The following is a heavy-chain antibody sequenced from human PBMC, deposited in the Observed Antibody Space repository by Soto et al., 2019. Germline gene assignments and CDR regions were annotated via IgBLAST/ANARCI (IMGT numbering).Heavy chain of an antibody. Sequence: ASVKVSCKVSGDTLTELSMHWVRQAPGKGLEWMGGFDPEDGETIYAQKFQGRVTMTEDTSTDTAYMELSSLRSEDTAVYYCATDSSSLSYYYYSGMDVWGPGTTVTVSS. J-gene: IGHJ6*02. V-gene: IGHV1-24*01. D-gene: IGHD6-6*01. CDR2: FDPEDGET. CDR1: GDTLTELS. CDR3: ATDSSSLSYYYYSGMDV.